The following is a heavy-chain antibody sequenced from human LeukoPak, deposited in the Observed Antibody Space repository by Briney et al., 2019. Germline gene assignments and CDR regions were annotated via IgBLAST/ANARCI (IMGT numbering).Heavy chain of an antibody. J-gene: IGHJ5*02. V-gene: IGHV6-1*01. CDR1: GDSVSSNSVT. CDR3: ARRLTQYDCFDP. CDR2: TYYRSTWYN. Sequence: QTLSLTCAISGDSVSSNSVTWNWIRQSPSRGLEWLGGTYYRSTWYNDYAVSVRGRITVNPDTSKNQFSLHLNSVTPEDTAVYYCARRLTQYDCFDPWGQGILVTVSS. D-gene: IGHD2-2*01.